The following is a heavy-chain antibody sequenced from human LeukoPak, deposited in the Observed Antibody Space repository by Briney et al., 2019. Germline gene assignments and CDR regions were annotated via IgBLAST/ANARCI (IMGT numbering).Heavy chain of an antibody. Sequence: PSETLSLTCTVSGGSISSYYWSWIRQPPGKGLEWIGYIYYSGSTNYNPSLKSRVTISVDTSKNQFSLKLSSVTAADTAVYYCARDGDYVSSGAFDIWGQGTMVTVSS. CDR3: ARDGDYVSSGAFDI. J-gene: IGHJ3*02. D-gene: IGHD4-17*01. CDR2: IYYSGST. V-gene: IGHV4-59*01. CDR1: GGSISSYY.